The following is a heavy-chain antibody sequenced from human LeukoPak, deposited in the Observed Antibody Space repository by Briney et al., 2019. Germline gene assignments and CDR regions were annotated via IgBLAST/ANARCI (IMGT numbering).Heavy chain of an antibody. CDR2: IIPIFGTA. J-gene: IGHJ5*02. CDR1: GGTFSSYA. V-gene: IGHV1-69*05. D-gene: IGHD2-15*01. Sequence: ASVKVSCKASGGTFSSYAISWVRQAPGQGLEWMGGIIPIFGTANYAQKFQGRVTITTDESTSTAYMELSSLRSEDTAVYYCARSSGGSCYGCHWFDPWGQGTLVTVSS. CDR3: ARSSGGSCYGCHWFDP.